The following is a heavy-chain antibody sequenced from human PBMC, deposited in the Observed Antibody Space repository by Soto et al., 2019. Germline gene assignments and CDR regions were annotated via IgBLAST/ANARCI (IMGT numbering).Heavy chain of an antibody. Sequence: GGSLRLSCAASGFTFSSYSMNWVRQAPGKGLEWVSSISSSSSYIYYADSVKGRFTISRDNAKNSLYLQMNSLRAEDTAVYYCAREGGRITMVRGGFDPWGQGTLVTVPS. J-gene: IGHJ5*02. CDR1: GFTFSSYS. CDR3: AREGGRITMVRGGFDP. D-gene: IGHD3-10*01. CDR2: ISSSSSYI. V-gene: IGHV3-21*01.